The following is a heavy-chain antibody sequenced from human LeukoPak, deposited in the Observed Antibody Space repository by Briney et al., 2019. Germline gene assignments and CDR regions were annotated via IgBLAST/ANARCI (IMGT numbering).Heavy chain of an antibody. Sequence: GGSLRLSCAASGFTFSNYGMHWVRQAPGKGLEWVAVISYDGSNKYYADSVKGRFTISRDNSKNTLYLQMNSLRAEDTAVYYCAREHYDFLTGYYLRDGFDFWGPGTMVTVSS. CDR1: GFTFSNYG. V-gene: IGHV3-30*19. CDR3: AREHYDFLTGYYLRDGFDF. CDR2: ISYDGSNK. D-gene: IGHD3-9*01. J-gene: IGHJ3*01.